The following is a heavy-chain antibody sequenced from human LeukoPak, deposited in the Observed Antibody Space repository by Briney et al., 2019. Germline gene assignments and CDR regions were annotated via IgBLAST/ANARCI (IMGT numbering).Heavy chain of an antibody. V-gene: IGHV1-2*02. CDR3: ASGGATGIAARTFPY. Sequence: ASVKVSCKASGYTFTGYYMHWVRQAPGQGLEWMGWINPNSGGTNYAQKFQGRVTMTRDTSISTAYMELSRLRSDDTAVYYCASGGATGIAARTFPYWGQGTLVTVSS. CDR2: INPNSGGT. CDR1: GYTFTGYY. D-gene: IGHD6-6*01. J-gene: IGHJ4*02.